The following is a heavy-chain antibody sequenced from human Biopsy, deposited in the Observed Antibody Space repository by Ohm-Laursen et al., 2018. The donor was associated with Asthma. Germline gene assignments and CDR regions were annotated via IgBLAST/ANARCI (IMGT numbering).Heavy chain of an antibody. V-gene: IGHV1-18*01. J-gene: IGHJ6*02. CDR3: ARAVDYSHYYGIDV. Sequence: ASVKVSCKTSGYTFNSAGITWVRQAPGQGLEWMGWISVYNGNTKVAQKPQDRVTMITNTSTSTAYMELRSLRSDDTAVYFCARAVDYSHYYGIDVWGQGTTVTVS. D-gene: IGHD3-10*01. CDR2: ISVYNGNT. CDR1: GYTFNSAG.